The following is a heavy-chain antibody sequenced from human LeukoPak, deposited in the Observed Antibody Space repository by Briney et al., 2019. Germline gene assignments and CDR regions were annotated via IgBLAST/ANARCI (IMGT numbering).Heavy chain of an antibody. Sequence: PSETLSLTCAVSGGSISSGGYSWSWIRQPPGKGLEWTGYIYHSGSTYYNPSLKSRVTISVDRSKNQFSLKLSSVTAADTAVYYCARGGYYDSSGSSYFDYWGQGTLVTVSS. D-gene: IGHD3-22*01. CDR3: ARGGYYDSSGSSYFDY. J-gene: IGHJ4*02. CDR1: GGSISSGGYS. CDR2: IYHSGST. V-gene: IGHV4-30-2*01.